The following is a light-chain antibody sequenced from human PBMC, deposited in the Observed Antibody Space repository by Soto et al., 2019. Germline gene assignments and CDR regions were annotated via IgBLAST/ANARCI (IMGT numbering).Light chain of an antibody. CDR3: QQYGSSPWT. J-gene: IGKJ1*01. Sequence: EIVLTQSPGTLSLSPLERSTLSCRASQIVSSSYLSWYQQKPCQAPRLLIYGASSRATCIPDRLSGSGSGTDFTFTISRLEPEDFAVYYCQQYGSSPWTFGQGTKVDIK. CDR1: QIVSSSY. CDR2: GAS. V-gene: IGKV3-20*01.